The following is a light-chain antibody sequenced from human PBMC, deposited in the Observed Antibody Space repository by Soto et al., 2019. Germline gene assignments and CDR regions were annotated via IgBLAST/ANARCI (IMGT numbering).Light chain of an antibody. CDR1: QSVSSSY. CDR3: QQYGSSSYT. CDR2: GAS. V-gene: IGKV3-20*01. J-gene: IGKJ2*01. Sequence: EMVLTQSPGTLSLSPGERATLSCRASQSVSSSYLAWYHQKPGQAPRLLIYGASSRATGIPDRFSGSGSGSDLTLTISRLEPEDFAVYYCQQYGSSSYTFGQGTKLEIK.